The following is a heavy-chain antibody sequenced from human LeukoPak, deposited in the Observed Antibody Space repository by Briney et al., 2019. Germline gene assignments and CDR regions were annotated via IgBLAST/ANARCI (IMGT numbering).Heavy chain of an antibody. Sequence: EASVKVSCKASGYTFTSYGISWVRQAPGQGLEWMGWISAYNGNTNYAQKLQGRVTMTTDTSTSTAYMELRSLRSDDTAVYYCARAFSQWSSGHFLGYWGQGTLVTVSS. J-gene: IGHJ4*02. D-gene: IGHD3-22*01. CDR2: ISAYNGNT. V-gene: IGHV1-18*01. CDR1: GYTFTSYG. CDR3: ARAFSQWSSGHFLGY.